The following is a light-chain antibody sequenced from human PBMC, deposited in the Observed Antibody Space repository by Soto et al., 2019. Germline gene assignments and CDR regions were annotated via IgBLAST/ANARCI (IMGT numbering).Light chain of an antibody. J-gene: IGLJ7*01. CDR3: QSYDNSLRV. V-gene: IGLV1-40*01. CDR2: GNT. CDR1: SSNIGAGHD. Sequence: QAVVTQPPSVSGAPGQRVTISCTGNSSNIGAGHDVHWYQQLPGTAPKLLIYGNTNRPSGVPDRFSGSQSGTSASLAITGLQAEDEADYYCQSYDNSLRVFGGGTQLTVL.